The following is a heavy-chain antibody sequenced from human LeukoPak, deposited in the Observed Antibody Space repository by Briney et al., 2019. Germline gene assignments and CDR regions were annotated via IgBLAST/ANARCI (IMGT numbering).Heavy chain of an antibody. J-gene: IGHJ4*02. D-gene: IGHD3-16*01. CDR3: ASWGPWSYFDY. V-gene: IGHV3-7*01. CDR2: IKEDGGEK. Sequence: GGSLRLSCAASGFTFSNYWMNWVRQAPGKGLEWVANIKEDGGEKYYVDSVKGRFTISRDNAKNALYLQMNSLGADDTAVYYCASWGPWSYFDYWGQGTLVTVSS. CDR1: GFTFSNYW.